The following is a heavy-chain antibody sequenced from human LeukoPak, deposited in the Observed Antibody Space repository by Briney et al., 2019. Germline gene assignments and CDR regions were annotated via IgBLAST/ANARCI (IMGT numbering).Heavy chain of an antibody. CDR3: ARRPAAITYYFDY. Sequence: SETLSLTCTVSGGSISSGGYYWSWIRQPPGKGLEWIGYIYHSGSTYYNPSLKSRVTISVDRSKNQFSLKLSSVTAADTAVYYCARRPAAITYYFDYWGQGTLVTVSS. CDR2: IYHSGST. CDR1: GGSISSGGYY. J-gene: IGHJ4*02. V-gene: IGHV4-30-2*01. D-gene: IGHD2-2*02.